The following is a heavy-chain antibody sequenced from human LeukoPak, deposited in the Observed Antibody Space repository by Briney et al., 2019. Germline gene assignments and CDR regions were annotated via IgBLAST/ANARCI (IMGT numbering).Heavy chain of an antibody. D-gene: IGHD4-11*01. CDR1: GFTLSTYG. CDR3: AKTTAALDY. J-gene: IGHJ4*02. CDR2: IWNDGSNK. V-gene: IGHV3-33*06. Sequence: GGSLRLSCAASGFTLSTYGMYWVRQAPGKGLEWVAVIWNDGSNKHYADSVKGRFTISRDNSKNTLDLQMNSLRAEDTAVYYCAKTTAALDYWGQGTLVTVSS.